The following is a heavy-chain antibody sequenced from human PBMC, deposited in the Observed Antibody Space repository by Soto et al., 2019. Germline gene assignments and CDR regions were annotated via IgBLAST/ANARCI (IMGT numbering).Heavy chain of an antibody. D-gene: IGHD1-20*01. Sequence: ASVKVSCKASGYTFTSYGISWVRQAPGQGLEWMGWISAYNGNTNYAQKLQGRVTMTTDTSTSTAYMELRSLRSDDTAVYYCARRGVELTGTTLYYFDYWGQGTLVTVSS. CDR1: GYTFTSYG. J-gene: IGHJ4*02. CDR3: ARRGVELTGTTLYYFDY. V-gene: IGHV1-18*01. CDR2: ISAYNGNT.